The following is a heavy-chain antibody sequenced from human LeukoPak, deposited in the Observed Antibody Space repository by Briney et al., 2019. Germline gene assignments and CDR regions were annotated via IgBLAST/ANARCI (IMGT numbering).Heavy chain of an antibody. CDR1: GFTFSSHG. V-gene: IGHV3-33*01. Sequence: GGSLRLSCAASGFTFSSHGMHWVRQAPGKGLEWVAVIWYDGSNKYYADSVKGRFTISRDNSKNTLYLQMNSLRAEDTAVYYCARSGGYSYGYNWFDPWGQGTLVTVSS. J-gene: IGHJ5*02. D-gene: IGHD5-18*01. CDR2: IWYDGSNK. CDR3: ARSGGYSYGYNWFDP.